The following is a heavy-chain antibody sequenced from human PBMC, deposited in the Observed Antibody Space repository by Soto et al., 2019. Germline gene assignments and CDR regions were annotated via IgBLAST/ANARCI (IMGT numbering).Heavy chain of an antibody. CDR3: ARLGEVKLSTDY. CDR1: GGSISSSSYY. J-gene: IGHJ4*02. CDR2: IYYSGST. V-gene: IGHV4-39*01. D-gene: IGHD5-18*01. Sequence: QLQLQESGPGLVKPSETLSLTCTVSGGSISSSSYYWGWIRQPPGKGLEWIGSIYYSGSTYYNPSLKSRVTLSVATSKNQFSLKLSSVTAAATAVYYCARLGEVKLSTDYWGQGTLVTVSS.